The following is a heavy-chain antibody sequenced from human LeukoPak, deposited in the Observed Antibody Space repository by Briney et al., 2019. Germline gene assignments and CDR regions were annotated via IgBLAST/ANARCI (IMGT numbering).Heavy chain of an antibody. J-gene: IGHJ6*03. CDR1: GYTFTTYD. CDR2: VNPNSGNT. CDR3: ARGSKHNILTGYYIGPYYVDV. Sequence: ASVKVSCKASGYTFTTYDINWVRQATGQGLEWMGWVNPNSGNTGYAQKFQGRVTMTRNTSISTAHMELSSLKSEDTAVYYCARGSKHNILTGYYIGPYYVDVWGKGTTVTISS. V-gene: IGHV1-8*02. D-gene: IGHD3-9*01.